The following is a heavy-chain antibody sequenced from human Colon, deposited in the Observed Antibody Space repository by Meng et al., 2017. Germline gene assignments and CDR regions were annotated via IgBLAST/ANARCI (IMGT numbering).Heavy chain of an antibody. Sequence: GESLKISCAASGFTFSSFAMSWVRQIPGKGLEWVSSIKSGGDKTYFADSVKGRFTISRDNSNNAVYLQMNSLRSEDTAVYYCAKTGCRSSGYYCCGGWGQGTLVTVSS. D-gene: IGHD3-22*01. CDR3: AKTGCRSSGYYCCGG. CDR1: GFTFSSFA. V-gene: IGHV3-23*01. CDR2: IKSGGDKT. J-gene: IGHJ4*02.